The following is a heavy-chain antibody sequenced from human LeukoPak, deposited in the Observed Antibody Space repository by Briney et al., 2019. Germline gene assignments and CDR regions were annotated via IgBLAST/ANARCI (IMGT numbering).Heavy chain of an antibody. CDR2: ISYDGSNK. D-gene: IGHD5-24*01. V-gene: IGHV3-30*18. Sequence: GGSLRLSCAASGFTFSSYGMHWVRQAPGKGLEWVAVISYDGSNKHYADSVKGRFTISRDNSKNTLYLQMNSLRAEDTAVYYCAKRGDGYTNAEYFQHWGQGTLVTVSS. CDR1: GFTFSSYG. CDR3: AKRGDGYTNAEYFQH. J-gene: IGHJ1*01.